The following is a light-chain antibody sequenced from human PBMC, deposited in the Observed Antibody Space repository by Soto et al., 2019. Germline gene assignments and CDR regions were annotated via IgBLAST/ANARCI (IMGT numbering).Light chain of an antibody. V-gene: IGLV1-40*01. Sequence: QTVVTQPPSVSGAPGQRVTLSCSGSSSNIGTGYDVHWYQLLPGTAPKLLIYGNSNRPLGVPDRFSGSKSGTSASLAIAGLQAEDEGDYYCQSYDTSRGGSYVFGSGTKLTVL. J-gene: IGLJ1*01. CDR2: GNS. CDR3: QSYDTSRGGSYV. CDR1: SSNIGTGYD.